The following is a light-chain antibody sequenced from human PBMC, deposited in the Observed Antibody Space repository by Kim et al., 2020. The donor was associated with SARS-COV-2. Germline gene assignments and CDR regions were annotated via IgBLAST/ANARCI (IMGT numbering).Light chain of an antibody. J-gene: IGKJ5*01. CDR2: AAS. CDR3: QQGYSSPPIT. V-gene: IGKV1-39*01. CDR1: QSISTN. Sequence: SVGDRVFITCRTRQSISTNLNWYRQKPRKTPQLLIYAASTMQTGVLSRFSSSGSGTEFTLTIRTLQPGDSATYFCQQGYSSPPITFGQGTRLEIK.